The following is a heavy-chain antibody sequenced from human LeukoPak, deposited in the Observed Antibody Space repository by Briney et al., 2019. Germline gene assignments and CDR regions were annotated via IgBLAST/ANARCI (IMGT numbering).Heavy chain of an antibody. CDR1: GFTFSNYG. V-gene: IGHV3-30*02. CDR2: IRSDESDK. Sequence: GGSLRLSCAASGFTFSNYGMHWVRQAPGKGLEWVAFIRSDESDKYSADSVKGRFTISRDNSKNTLYLQMNSLRAEDTAVYYCARRAGAYSHPYDYWGQGTLVTVSS. D-gene: IGHD4/OR15-4a*01. J-gene: IGHJ4*02. CDR3: ARRAGAYSHPYDY.